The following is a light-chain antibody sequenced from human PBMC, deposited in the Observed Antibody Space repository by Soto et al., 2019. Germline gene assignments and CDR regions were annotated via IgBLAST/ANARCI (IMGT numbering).Light chain of an antibody. CDR1: QGISSY. J-gene: IGKJ5*01. V-gene: IGKV1-9*01. Sequence: IQLTQSPSSLSASVGDRVTITCRASQGISSYLAWYQQKAGTAPNLLIYAASTLQSGVPSRFSGSGSGTDFTLTIFSLQPEDFATYYCQQLNSYPFTFGQGTRREIK. CDR3: QQLNSYPFT. CDR2: AAS.